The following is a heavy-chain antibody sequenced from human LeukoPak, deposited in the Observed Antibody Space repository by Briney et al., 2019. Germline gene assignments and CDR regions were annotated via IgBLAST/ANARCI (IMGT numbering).Heavy chain of an antibody. J-gene: IGHJ4*02. CDR2: INPSGGST. V-gene: IGHV1-46*01. CDR3: ARGSYSYYFDY. CDR1: GYTFTSHG. D-gene: IGHD2-15*01. Sequence: GASVKVSCKASGYTFTSHGISWVRQAPGQGLEWMGIINPSGGSTSYAQKFQGRVTMTRDMSTSTVYMELSSLRSEDTAVYYCARGSYSYYFDYWAREPWSPSPQ.